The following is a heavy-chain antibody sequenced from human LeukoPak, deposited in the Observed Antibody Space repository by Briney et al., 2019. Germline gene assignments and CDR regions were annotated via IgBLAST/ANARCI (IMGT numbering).Heavy chain of an antibody. V-gene: IGHV4-39*01. CDR3: AEVSGWLSD. Sequence: SETLSLTCTVSGGSISSSSYYWGWIRQPPGKGLEWIGSIYYSGSTYYNPSLKSRVTISVDTSKNQFSLKLSSVTAADTAVYYCAEVSGWLSDWGQGTLVTVSS. J-gene: IGHJ4*02. D-gene: IGHD6-19*01. CDR1: GGSISSSSYY. CDR2: IYYSGST.